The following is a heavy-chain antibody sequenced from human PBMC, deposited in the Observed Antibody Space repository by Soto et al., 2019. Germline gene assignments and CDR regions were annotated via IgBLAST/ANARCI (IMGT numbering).Heavy chain of an antibody. CDR3: ARDPGPPCSSTSCQGENWFDP. J-gene: IGHJ5*02. CDR1: GGTFSSYT. D-gene: IGHD2-2*01. CDR2: IIPILGIA. Sequence: ASVKVSCKASGGTFSSYTISWVRQAPGQGLEWMGRIIPILGIANYAQKFQGRVTITADKSTSTAYMELSSLRSEDTAVYYCARDPGPPCSSTSCQGENWFDPWGQGTLVTVSS. V-gene: IGHV1-69*04.